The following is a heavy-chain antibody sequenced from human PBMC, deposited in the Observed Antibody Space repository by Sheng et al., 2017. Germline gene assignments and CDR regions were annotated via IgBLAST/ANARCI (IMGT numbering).Heavy chain of an antibody. CDR1: GDSISSGYY. CDR3: ARGSAVATMGGRT. D-gene: IGHD5-12*01. Sequence: QVQLQESGPGLVKPSETLSLTCTVSGDSISSGYYWGWIRQTPGKGLEWIGFTHRSGSTDYNPSLENRVTISADMSKNQFSLRLTSVTAPDTAVYYCARGSAVATMGGRTWGRGTLVTVSS. CDR2: THRSGST. V-gene: IGHV4-38-2*02. J-gene: IGHJ4*02.